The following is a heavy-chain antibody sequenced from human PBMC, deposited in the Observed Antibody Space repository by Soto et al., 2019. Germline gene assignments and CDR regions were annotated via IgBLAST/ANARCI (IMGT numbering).Heavy chain of an antibody. CDR2: INHSGST. CDR3: ARGRGSIYYYYGMDV. J-gene: IGHJ6*02. D-gene: IGHD3-10*01. V-gene: IGHV4-34*01. Sequence: PSETLSLTCAVYGGSFSGYYWSWIRQPPGKGLEWIGEINHSGSTNYNPSLKSRVTISVDTSKNQFSLKLSSVTAADTAVYYCARGRGSIYYYYGMDVWGQGTTVTVSS. CDR1: GGSFSGYY.